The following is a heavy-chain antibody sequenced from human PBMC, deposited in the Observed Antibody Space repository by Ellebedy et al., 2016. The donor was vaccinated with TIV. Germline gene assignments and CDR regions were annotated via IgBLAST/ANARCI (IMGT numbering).Heavy chain of an antibody. V-gene: IGHV1-46*01. CDR3: ARDLGIVAAAGTPYYFDY. CDR2: INPSGGST. Sequence: AASVKVSCKASGYTFTSYSMHSVRQAPGQGLEWMGIINPSGGSTSYAQKFQGRVTMTRDTSTSTVYMELSSLRSEDTAVYYCARDLGIVAAAGTPYYFDYWGQGTLVTVSS. J-gene: IGHJ4*02. CDR1: GYTFTSYS. D-gene: IGHD6-13*01.